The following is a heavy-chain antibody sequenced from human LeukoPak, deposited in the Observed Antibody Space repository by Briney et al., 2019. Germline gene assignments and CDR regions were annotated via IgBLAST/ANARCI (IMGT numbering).Heavy chain of an antibody. CDR3: ARVYDFWSGYSFGAFNI. D-gene: IGHD3-3*01. J-gene: IGHJ3*02. CDR2: IYYSGRT. V-gene: IGHV4-30-4*01. CDR1: GGSFSGYY. Sequence: SETLSLTCAVYGGSFSGYYWSWLRQPPGKGLEWIGYIYYSGRTYYNPSLKSRVSISVDTSKNQFSLKLSSVTAADTAVYYCARVYDFWSGYSFGAFNIWGQGTMVTVSS.